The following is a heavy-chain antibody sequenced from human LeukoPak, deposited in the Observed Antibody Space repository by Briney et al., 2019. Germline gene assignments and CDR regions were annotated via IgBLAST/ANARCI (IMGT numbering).Heavy chain of an antibody. D-gene: IGHD5-18*01. V-gene: IGHV4-59*08. Sequence: SETLSLTCTVSGGSISSYYWSWIRQPPGKGLEWIGYIYYSGSTNYSPSLKSRVTISVDTSKNQFSLKLSSVTAADTAVYYCARQGYSYGLPIDYWGQGTLVTVSS. CDR1: GGSISSYY. J-gene: IGHJ4*02. CDR2: IYYSGST. CDR3: ARQGYSYGLPIDY.